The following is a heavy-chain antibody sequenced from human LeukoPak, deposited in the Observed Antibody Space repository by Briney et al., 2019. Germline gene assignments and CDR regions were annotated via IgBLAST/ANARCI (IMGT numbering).Heavy chain of an antibody. V-gene: IGHV3-64D*06. D-gene: IGHD4-17*01. J-gene: IGHJ4*02. CDR2: IDKNGVKT. CDR3: VVTPTGDYTGDY. Sequence: PGGSLRLSCSASGFTFSRCYTHWARQAPGKGLEYVSAIDKNGVKTFYTDSVKGRFTISRDTSKNTLFLQMSSLKAEDTAVYYCVVTPTGDYTGDYWGQGTLVTVSS. CDR1: GFTFSRCY.